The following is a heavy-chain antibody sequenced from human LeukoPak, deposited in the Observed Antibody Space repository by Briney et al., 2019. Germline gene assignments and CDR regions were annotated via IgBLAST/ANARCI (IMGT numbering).Heavy chain of an antibody. CDR3: ARDFSTSGAFDY. J-gene: IGHJ4*02. D-gene: IGHD3-10*01. Sequence: GGSLRLSCAASGFTFSSYAMHWVRQAPGKGLEWVAVISYDGSNKYYADSVKGRFTISRDNSKNTLYLQMNSLRAEDTAVYHCARDFSTSGAFDYWGQGTLVTVSS. CDR2: ISYDGSNK. CDR1: GFTFSSYA. V-gene: IGHV3-30-3*01.